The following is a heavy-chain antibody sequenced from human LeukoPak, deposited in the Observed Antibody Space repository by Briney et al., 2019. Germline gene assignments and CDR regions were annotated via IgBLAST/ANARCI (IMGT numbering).Heavy chain of an antibody. CDR3: ARASWQLIQPYYFDY. Sequence: GESLKISCKGSGYSFTNYWIGWVRQMPGKGLEWMGIIFPRDSETRYSPSFQGQVTISADKSISTAYLQWNSLKASDTAMYYCARASWQLIQPYYFDYWGQGTLVTVSS. CDR2: IFPRDSET. CDR1: GYSFTNYW. J-gene: IGHJ4*02. D-gene: IGHD6-13*01. V-gene: IGHV5-51*01.